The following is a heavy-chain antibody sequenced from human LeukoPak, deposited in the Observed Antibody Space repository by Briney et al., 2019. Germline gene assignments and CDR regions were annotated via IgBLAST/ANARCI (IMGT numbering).Heavy chain of an antibody. CDR1: GGTFSSYA. D-gene: IGHD6-13*01. CDR2: IIPIFGTA. V-gene: IGHV1-69*01. Sequence: GASVKVSCKASGGTFSSYAISWVRQAPGQGLEWMGGIIPIFGTANYAQKFQGRVTITADESTSTAYMELSSLRSEDTAVYYCARDQASPRIAAAETWFDPWGQGTLVTVSS. CDR3: ARDQASPRIAAAETWFDP. J-gene: IGHJ5*02.